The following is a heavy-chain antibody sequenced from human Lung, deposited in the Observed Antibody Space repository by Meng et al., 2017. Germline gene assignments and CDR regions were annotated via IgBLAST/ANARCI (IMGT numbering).Heavy chain of an antibody. J-gene: IGHJ4*02. CDR2: IKSKTDGGTT. CDR1: GFTFSNAW. D-gene: IGHD5-12*01. Sequence: GESLKISCAASGFTFSNAWMSWVRQAPGKGLEWVGRIKSKTDGGTTDYAAPVKGRFTISRDDSKNTLYLQMNSLKTEDTAVYYCTTWSRVVANDNDYWGQGTLVTVSS. CDR3: TTWSRVVANDNDY. V-gene: IGHV3-15*01.